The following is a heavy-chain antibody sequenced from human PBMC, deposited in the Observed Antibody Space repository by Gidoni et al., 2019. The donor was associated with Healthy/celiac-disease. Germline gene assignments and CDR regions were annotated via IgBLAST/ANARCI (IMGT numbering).Heavy chain of an antibody. D-gene: IGHD6-13*01. J-gene: IGHJ6*02. CDR3: ARWQEAAAGRSDYYYYYGMDV. V-gene: IGHV3-33*01. CDR1: GFTFSSYG. CDR2: IWYDGSNK. Sequence: QVQLVESGGGVVQPGRSLRLSCAASGFTFSSYGMHGVRQAPGQGLEWVAVIWYDGSNKYYADSVKGRFTISRDNSKNTLYLQMNSLRAEDTAVYYCARWQEAAAGRSDYYYYYGMDVWGQGTTVTVSS.